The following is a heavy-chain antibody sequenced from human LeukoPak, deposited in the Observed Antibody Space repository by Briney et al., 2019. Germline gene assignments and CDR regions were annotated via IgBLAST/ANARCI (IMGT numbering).Heavy chain of an antibody. V-gene: IGHV3-30*02. D-gene: IGHD3-10*01. J-gene: IGHJ4*02. CDR3: ATVLYYYGSGSPPADY. Sequence: GGSLRLSCAASGLTFSSYGMHWVRQAPGKGLEWVPFIRYDGSNKYYADSVKGRFTISRDNSKNTLYLQMNSLRAEDTAVYYCATVLYYYGSGSPPADYWGQGTLVTVSS. CDR2: IRYDGSNK. CDR1: GLTFSSYG.